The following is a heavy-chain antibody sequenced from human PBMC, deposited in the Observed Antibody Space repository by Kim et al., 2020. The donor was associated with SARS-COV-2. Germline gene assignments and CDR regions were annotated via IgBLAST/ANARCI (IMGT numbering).Heavy chain of an antibody. Sequence: ASVKVSCKASGYTFTSYAMHWVRQAPGQRLEWMGWINAGNGNTKYSQKFQGRVTITRDTSASTAYMELSSLRSEDTAVYYCARGRPWVGATQFDYWGQGTLVTVSS. CDR3: ARGRPWVGATQFDY. V-gene: IGHV1-3*01. D-gene: IGHD1-26*01. CDR2: INAGNGNT. CDR1: GYTFTSYA. J-gene: IGHJ4*02.